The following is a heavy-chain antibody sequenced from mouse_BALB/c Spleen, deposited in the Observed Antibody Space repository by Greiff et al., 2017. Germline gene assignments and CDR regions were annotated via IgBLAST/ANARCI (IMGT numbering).Heavy chain of an antibody. Sequence: EVQLVESGGGLVQPGGSLKLSCAASGFDFSRYWMSWVRQAPGKGLEWIGEINPDSSTINYTPSLKDKFIISRDNAKNTLYLQMSKVRSEDTALYYCARVGYDYPYAMDYWGQGTSVTVSS. CDR3: ARVGYDYPYAMDY. D-gene: IGHD2-4*01. V-gene: IGHV4-1*02. CDR1: GFDFSRYW. CDR2: INPDSSTI. J-gene: IGHJ4*01.